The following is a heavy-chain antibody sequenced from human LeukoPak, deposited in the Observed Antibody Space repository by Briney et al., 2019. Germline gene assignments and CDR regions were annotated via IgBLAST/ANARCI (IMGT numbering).Heavy chain of an antibody. J-gene: IGHJ4*02. CDR1: GFTFSNYG. D-gene: IGHD5-18*01. V-gene: IGHV3-30*18. CDR3: AKEGDTAMGDY. Sequence: GRSLRLSCAASGFTFSNYGMHWVRQVPGKKLEWVAVISYDGSNKYYADSVKGRFTISRDNSKNTLYLQMNSLGAEDTAVYYCAKEGDTAMGDYWGQGTLVTVSS. CDR2: ISYDGSNK.